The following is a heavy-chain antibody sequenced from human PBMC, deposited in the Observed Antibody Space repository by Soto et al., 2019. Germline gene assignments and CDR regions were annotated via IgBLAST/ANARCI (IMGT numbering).Heavy chain of an antibody. Sequence: SETLSLTCSVSGGSVSYNSYYWGWIRQPPGKGLEWVGGIFYTGTTYYNPSLKDRLSISVDTSKNSFSLNLTSVTAADTAVYFCARLVVVAPVANVWGQGALVTVS. V-gene: IGHV4-39*01. J-gene: IGHJ4*02. CDR1: GGSVSYNSYY. D-gene: IGHD2-21*01. CDR3: ARLVVVAPVANV. CDR2: IFYTGTT.